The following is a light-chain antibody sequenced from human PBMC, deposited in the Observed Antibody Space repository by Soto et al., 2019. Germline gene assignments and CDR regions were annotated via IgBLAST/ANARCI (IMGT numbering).Light chain of an antibody. Sequence: QPVLTQPASVSGSPGQSITISCTGTSSDVGGYNYVSWYQHHPGKAPKLMIYDVTNRPSGVSNRFSGSKSGNTASLTISGLQAEDEADYYCSSYTSSNTVMFGGGTKLTVL. CDR1: SSDVGGYNY. V-gene: IGLV2-14*03. CDR3: SSYTSSNTVM. CDR2: DVT. J-gene: IGLJ3*02.